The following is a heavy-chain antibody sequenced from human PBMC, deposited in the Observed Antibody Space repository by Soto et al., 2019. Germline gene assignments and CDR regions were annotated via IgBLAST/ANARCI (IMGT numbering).Heavy chain of an antibody. CDR1: GYTFTSYY. CDR2: INPSGGST. V-gene: IGHV1-46*01. D-gene: IGHD2-15*01. J-gene: IGHJ4*02. CDR3: ARALNGGNPGTAFFDY. Sequence: ASVNVSCKASGYTFTSYYMHWVRQAPGQGLEWMGIINPSGGSTSYAQKFQGRVTMTRDTSTSTVYMELSSLRSEDTAVYYCARALNGGNPGTAFFDYWGQGTLVTVSS.